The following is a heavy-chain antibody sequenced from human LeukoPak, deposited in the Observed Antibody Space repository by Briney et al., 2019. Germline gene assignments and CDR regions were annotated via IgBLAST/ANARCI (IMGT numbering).Heavy chain of an antibody. Sequence: SETLSLTRTVSGGSISSYYWSWIRQPAGKGLEWIGRIYTSGSTNYNPSLKSRVTMSVDTSKNQFSLKLSSVTAADTAVYYCARDTPIVVVPAAPPHYYMDVWGKGTTVTVSS. J-gene: IGHJ6*03. CDR2: IYTSGST. V-gene: IGHV4-4*07. CDR3: ARDTPIVVVPAAPPHYYMDV. D-gene: IGHD2-2*01. CDR1: GGSISSYY.